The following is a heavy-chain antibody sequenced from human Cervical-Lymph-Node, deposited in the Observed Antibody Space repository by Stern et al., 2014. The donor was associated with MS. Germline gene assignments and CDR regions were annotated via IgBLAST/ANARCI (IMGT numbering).Heavy chain of an antibody. V-gene: IGHV1-69*01. J-gene: IGHJ4*02. Sequence: VQLVESGAEVKKPGSSVTVSCKASGGTFSNYAIPWFRQAPGRGLEWMGDTNPLFGTTNYAQKFQGRVTMTAHESTATAYMELSGLRSEDTAVYYCAGDRHSSGFDHWGQGTLVTVSS. CDR1: GGTFSNYA. CDR3: AGDRHSSGFDH. CDR2: TNPLFGTT. D-gene: IGHD3-22*01.